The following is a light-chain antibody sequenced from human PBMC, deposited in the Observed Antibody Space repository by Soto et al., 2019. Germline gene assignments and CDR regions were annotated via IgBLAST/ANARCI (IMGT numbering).Light chain of an antibody. V-gene: IGKV1-33*01. Sequence: DIQMTQSPSSLSASVGDRVTITCQASQDISNYLNWYRQKPGKAPKLLIYDASNLETGVPSRSSGSGSGTDFTFTISSLQPEDIATYYCQQYDNLLLTFGGGTKVEIK. CDR1: QDISNY. CDR2: DAS. CDR3: QQYDNLLLT. J-gene: IGKJ4*01.